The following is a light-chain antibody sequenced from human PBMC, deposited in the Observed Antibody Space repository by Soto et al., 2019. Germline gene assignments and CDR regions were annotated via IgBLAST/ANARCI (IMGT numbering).Light chain of an antibody. CDR3: CSYAGNPYV. CDR1: SSDVGNYKY. V-gene: IGLV2-23*01. J-gene: IGLJ1*01. Sequence: QSALTQPASVSGSPGQSITISCTGTSSDVGNYKYVSWYQQHPGKAPKLMIYEGSKRPSGVSDRFSGSKSGNTASLTISGLQAEDEADYYCCSYAGNPYVFGTGTKVTVL. CDR2: EGS.